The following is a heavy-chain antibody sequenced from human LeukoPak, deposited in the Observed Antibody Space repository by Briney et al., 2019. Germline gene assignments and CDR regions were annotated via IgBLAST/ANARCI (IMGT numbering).Heavy chain of an antibody. V-gene: IGHV3-74*01. Sequence: GGSLRLSCAASGFTFSSYWMHWVRQAPGKGLVWVSRINSDGSSTSYADSVKGRFTISGDNAKNTLYLQMNSLRAEDTAVYYCARDLFAPRAFNWFDPWGQGTLVTVSS. CDR2: INSDGSST. CDR1: GFTFSSYW. CDR3: ARDLFAPRAFNWFDP. J-gene: IGHJ5*02. D-gene: IGHD3-16*01.